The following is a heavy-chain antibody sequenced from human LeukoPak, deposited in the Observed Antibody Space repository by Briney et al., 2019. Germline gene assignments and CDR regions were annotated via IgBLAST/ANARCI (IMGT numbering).Heavy chain of an antibody. CDR2: ISWDGGST. Sequence: GGSLRLSCAASGFTFDDYAMHWVRHAPGKGLEWVSLISWDGGSTYYADSVKGRFTISRDNSKNSLYLQMNSLRAEDTALYYCAKDISIGDSSGYSIDYWGQGTLVTVSS. J-gene: IGHJ4*02. CDR3: AKDISIGDSSGYSIDY. CDR1: GFTFDDYA. V-gene: IGHV3-43D*03. D-gene: IGHD3-22*01.